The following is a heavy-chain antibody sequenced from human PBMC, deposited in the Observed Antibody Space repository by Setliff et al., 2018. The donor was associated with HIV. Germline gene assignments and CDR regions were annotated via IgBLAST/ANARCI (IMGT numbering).Heavy chain of an antibody. V-gene: IGHV1-69*05. CDR1: GGTFSNYA. CDR3: ARDNTAWSCDH. J-gene: IGHJ4*02. CDR2: IIPIFGST. Sequence: GASVKVSCKASGGTFSNYAFSWVRQAPGQGLEWMGGIIPIFGSTKYAQKFQDRLTMTRDTTTTTVYMELSSLRSEDTAVYHCARDNTAWSCDHWGQGTLVTVSS. D-gene: IGHD2-21*02.